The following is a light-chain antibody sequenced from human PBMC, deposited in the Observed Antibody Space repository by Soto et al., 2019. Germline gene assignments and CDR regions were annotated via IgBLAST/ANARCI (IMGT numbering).Light chain of an antibody. CDR2: AAS. J-gene: IGKJ1*01. V-gene: IGKV3-15*01. Sequence: ETVMTHSPVTLSVSLGDTPTLSCRASQRVSSHLAWYQQKPGQAPRLLIYAASTRAAGIPVRFSGSGSVTEFSLTISSLQSEDFALYYCHQYNNWPWTFGQGTE. CDR1: QRVSSH. CDR3: HQYNNWPWT.